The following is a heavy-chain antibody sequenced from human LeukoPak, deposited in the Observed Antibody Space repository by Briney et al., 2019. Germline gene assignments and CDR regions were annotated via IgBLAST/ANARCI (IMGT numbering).Heavy chain of an antibody. J-gene: IGHJ5*02. V-gene: IGHV3-23*01. D-gene: IGHD2/OR15-2a*01. CDR1: GFTFSNYA. CDR3: AKDLTATTFSEYNWFDP. CDR2: ISGSGGNT. Sequence: PGGPLRLSCAASGFTFSNYAMSWVRQAPGKGLEWVSAISGSGGNTYYADSVKGRFTISRDNSKNTLYLQMNSLRAEDTAAYYCAKDLTATTFSEYNWFDPWGQGTLVTVSS.